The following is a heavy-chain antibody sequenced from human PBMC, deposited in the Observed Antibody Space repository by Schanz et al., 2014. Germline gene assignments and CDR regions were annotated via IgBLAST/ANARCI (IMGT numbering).Heavy chain of an antibody. V-gene: IGHV3-23*04. CDR2: ISGSGGST. J-gene: IGHJ4*02. D-gene: IGHD2-2*01. CDR3: ARRASCSRIGCPFDS. CDR1: GFTFSSYA. Sequence: DLVESGGGLVQPGGSLRLSCAASGFTFSSYAMSWVRQAPGKGLEWVSAISGSGGSTYYADSVKGRFTISRDNSKNTLYLQMNSLRAEDTAMYYCARRASCSRIGCPFDSWGQGTLXTVSS.